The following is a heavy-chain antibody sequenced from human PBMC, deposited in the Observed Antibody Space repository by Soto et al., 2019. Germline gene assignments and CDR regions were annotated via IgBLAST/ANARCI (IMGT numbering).Heavy chain of an antibody. Sequence: PGGSLRLSCAASAISFSSYDMSWVRQAPGKGLEWVSAITGSGGSTYYADSVKGRFTISRDNSKNTLYLQMDTLRAEDTAVYYCAKDTISWYHYYGMAVWGQGTTVTVSS. CDR3: AKDTISWYHYYGMAV. D-gene: IGHD2-2*01. J-gene: IGHJ6*02. CDR2: ITGSGGST. V-gene: IGHV3-23*01. CDR1: AISFSSYD.